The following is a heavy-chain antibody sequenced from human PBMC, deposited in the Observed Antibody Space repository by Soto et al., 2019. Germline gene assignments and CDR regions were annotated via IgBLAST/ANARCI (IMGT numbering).Heavy chain of an antibody. Sequence: QVQLVQSGAEVKKPGASVKVSCKASGYTFTSYGISWVRQAPGQGLEWMGWISAYNGNTNYAQKRQGRVTMTTDTSTSTAYMELRSLRSDDTAVYYCARDLRTRYCSSTSCYSRGHAFDIWGQGTMVTVSS. CDR3: ARDLRTRYCSSTSCYSRGHAFDI. D-gene: IGHD2-2*01. CDR2: ISAYNGNT. J-gene: IGHJ3*02. V-gene: IGHV1-18*01. CDR1: GYTFTSYG.